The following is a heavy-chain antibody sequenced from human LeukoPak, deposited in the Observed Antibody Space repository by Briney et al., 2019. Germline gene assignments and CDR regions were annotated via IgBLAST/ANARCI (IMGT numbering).Heavy chain of an antibody. J-gene: IGHJ4*02. CDR2: SYNSGGT. D-gene: IGHD3-16*01. V-gene: IGHV4-59*01. CDR1: GGSITSSFY. Sequence: SETLSLTCTVSGGSITSSFYWSWIRQSPGKGLEWIGESYNSGGTKYNPSLKSRLTISVDTSKSQFSLNLSSVTAADTAVYYCARASVLLSADYWGQGTLVTVSS. CDR3: ARASVLLSADY.